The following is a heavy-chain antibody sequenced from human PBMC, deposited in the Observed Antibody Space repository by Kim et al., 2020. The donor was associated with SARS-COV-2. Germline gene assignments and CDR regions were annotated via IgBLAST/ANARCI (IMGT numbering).Heavy chain of an antibody. Sequence: GGSLRLSCAASGFTFSSNWMSWVRQAPGKGLEWVANIKQDGSEIYYVDSVKGRFTISRDNAKNSLYLQMNSLRAEDTAVYYCAREKGGYHYDYWVQGTLVTVSS. D-gene: IGHD3-16*02. CDR1: GFTFSSNW. V-gene: IGHV3-7*01. J-gene: IGHJ4*02. CDR3: AREKGGYHYDY. CDR2: IKQDGSEI.